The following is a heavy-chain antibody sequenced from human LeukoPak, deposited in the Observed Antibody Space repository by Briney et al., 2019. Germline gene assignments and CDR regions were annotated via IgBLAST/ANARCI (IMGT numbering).Heavy chain of an antibody. Sequence: SETLSLTCTVSGGSISSDYWSWIRQPPGKGLEWIGYIYYSGSTNYNPSLKSRVTISVDTSKNQFSLKLSSVTAADTAVYYCARVDMTTDAFDIWGQGTMVTVSS. CDR3: ARVDMTTDAFDI. J-gene: IGHJ3*02. CDR1: GGSISSDY. D-gene: IGHD1-1*01. V-gene: IGHV4-59*01. CDR2: IYYSGST.